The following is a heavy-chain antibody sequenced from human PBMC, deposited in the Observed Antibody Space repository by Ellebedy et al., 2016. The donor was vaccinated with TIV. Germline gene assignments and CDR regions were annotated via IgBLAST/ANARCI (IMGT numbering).Heavy chain of an antibody. CDR1: GFTFSSYA. CDR3: ARDVTVTTRARFDY. V-gene: IGHV3-30-3*01. Sequence: GESLKISCAASGFTFSSYAMHWVRQAPGKGLEWVAVISYDGSNKYYADSVKGRFTISRDNSKNTLYLQMNSLRAEDTAVYYCARDVTVTTRARFDYWGQGTLVTVSS. CDR2: ISYDGSNK. J-gene: IGHJ4*02. D-gene: IGHD4-17*01.